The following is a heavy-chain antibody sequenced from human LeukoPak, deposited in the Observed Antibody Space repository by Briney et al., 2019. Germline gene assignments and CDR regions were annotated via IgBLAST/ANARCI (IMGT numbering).Heavy chain of an antibody. CDR3: ARVMTTVTTDPDAFDI. J-gene: IGHJ3*02. CDR2: IYHSGST. D-gene: IGHD4-17*01. CDR1: GGSISSGGYS. V-gene: IGHV4-30-2*01. Sequence: SQTLSLTCAVSGGSISSGGYSWSWIRQPPGKGLEWIGYIYHSGSTYYNPSLKSRVTISVDRSKNQFSLKLSSVTAADTAVYYCARVMTTVTTDPDAFDIWGQGTMVTVSS.